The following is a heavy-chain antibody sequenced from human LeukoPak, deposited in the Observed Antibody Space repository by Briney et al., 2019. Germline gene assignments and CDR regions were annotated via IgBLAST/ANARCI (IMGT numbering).Heavy chain of an antibody. J-gene: IGHJ5*02. CDR1: GFTFSNYA. CDR3: AKDGYSSSPNWLDP. V-gene: IGHV3-23*01. CDR2: IRESATKT. D-gene: IGHD6-13*01. Sequence: GGSLRLSCAASGFTFSNYAMNWVRQAPGKGLEWVSGIRESATKTYYADSVKGRFAVSRDNSKNTLYLQMNSLRAEDTAVYYCAKDGYSSSPNWLDPWGQGTLVTVSS.